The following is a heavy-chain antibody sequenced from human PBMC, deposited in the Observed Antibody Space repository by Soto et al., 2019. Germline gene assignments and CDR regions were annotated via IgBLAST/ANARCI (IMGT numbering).Heavy chain of an antibody. V-gene: IGHV3-23*01. CDR2: ISSGAGT. J-gene: IGHJ4*02. D-gene: IGHD3-22*01. CDR1: EFAFSSYA. CDR3: AKDRVPNDSSGYYSIVIES. Sequence: LRLSYAACEFAFSSYAMSWVRQVPGKGLEWVSAISSGAGTYYVDSVKGRFTISRDNSKNTLYLQMNSLRAEDTAVYSCAKDRVPNDSSGYYSIVIESWGQGTLVTVSS.